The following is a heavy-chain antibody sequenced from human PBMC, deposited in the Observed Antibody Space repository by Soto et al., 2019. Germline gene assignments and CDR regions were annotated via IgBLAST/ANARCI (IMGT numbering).Heavy chain of an antibody. CDR1: GYTFTAYA. CDR2: INAGNGDT. J-gene: IGHJ4*02. CDR3: ARDSDASVTH. Sequence: QVHLVQSGAEVKKPGASVKVSCKASGYTFTAYATHWVRQAPGQGLEWMAWINAGNGDTKYSQNFQGRVTVTRDASASTVYMELSSLRSEDTAVYYCARDSDASVTHWGQRTIVTVSS. D-gene: IGHD4-17*01. V-gene: IGHV1-3*01.